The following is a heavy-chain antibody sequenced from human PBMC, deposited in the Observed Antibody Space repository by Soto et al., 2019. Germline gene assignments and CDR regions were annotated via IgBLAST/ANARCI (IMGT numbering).Heavy chain of an antibody. CDR3: ATGTRDGYNYVYVDL. D-gene: IGHD1-7*01. Sequence: QVQLEQSGAELKMPGSSVKVSCRASGGTFGNLAISWVRQAPGQGPEWVAGIIPIYGTSNAADDFRGRITLNADESTARAYMELSSLKSEDTAVYYCATGTRDGYNYVYVDLWGRGAQVTVSS. V-gene: IGHV1-69*01. CDR1: GGTFGNLA. CDR2: IIPIYGTS. J-gene: IGHJ2*01.